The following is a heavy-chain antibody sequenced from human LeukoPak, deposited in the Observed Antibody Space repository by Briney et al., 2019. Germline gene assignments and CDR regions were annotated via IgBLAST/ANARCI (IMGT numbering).Heavy chain of an antibody. CDR1: GVSISSGGYS. J-gene: IGHJ5*02. V-gene: IGHV4-30-2*01. D-gene: IGHD2-15*01. CDR2: IYHSGST. Sequence: SETLSLTCAVSGVSISSGGYSWSWLRQPPGKGLEWIGYIYHSGSTYYNPSLKSRVTISVDRSKNQFSLKLSSVTAADTAVYYCARDMVHCSGGSCYNWFDPWGQGTLVTVSS. CDR3: ARDMVHCSGGSCYNWFDP.